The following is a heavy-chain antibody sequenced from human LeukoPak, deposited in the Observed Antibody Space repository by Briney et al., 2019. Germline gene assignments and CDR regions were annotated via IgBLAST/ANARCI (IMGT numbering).Heavy chain of an antibody. V-gene: IGHV4-4*09. CDR3: ARHMQRGSYYWLDP. J-gene: IGHJ5*02. CDR2: IYTSGST. CDR1: GGSISSYY. D-gene: IGHD1-26*01. Sequence: ETLSLTCTVSGGSISSYYWSWIRQPPGKGLEWIGYIYTSGSTNYNPSLKSRVTISVDTSKNQFSLKLSSVTAADTAVYYCARHMQRGSYYWLDPWGQGTLVTVST.